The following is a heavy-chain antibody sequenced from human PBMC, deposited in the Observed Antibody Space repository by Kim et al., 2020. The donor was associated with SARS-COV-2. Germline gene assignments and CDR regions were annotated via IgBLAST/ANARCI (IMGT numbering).Heavy chain of an antibody. V-gene: IGHV4-39*01. J-gene: IGHJ3*02. CDR1: GGSISSNTYY. CDR2: IYYSGST. Sequence: SETLSLTCTVSGGSISSNTYYWGWIRQPPGKGLEWIGSIYYSGSTYYNPSLRSRVTISVDTSKNQFSLKLSSVPAADTAVYYCARRRSDWGDAFDIWGQGTMVTVSS. CDR3: ARRRSDWGDAFDI. D-gene: IGHD6-19*01.